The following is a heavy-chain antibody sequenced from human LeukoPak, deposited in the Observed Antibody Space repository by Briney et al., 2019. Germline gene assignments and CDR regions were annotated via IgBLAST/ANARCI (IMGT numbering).Heavy chain of an antibody. CDR2: ISGSGGST. D-gene: IGHD1-26*01. CDR3: ARDIWGARDAFDI. Sequence: GGSLRLSCAASGFTFSSYAMSWVRQAPGKGLEWVSAISGSGGSTYYADSVKGRFTISRDNSKNTLYLQMNSLRAEDTAVYYCARDIWGARDAFDIWGQGTMVTVSS. CDR1: GFTFSSYA. J-gene: IGHJ3*02. V-gene: IGHV3-23*01.